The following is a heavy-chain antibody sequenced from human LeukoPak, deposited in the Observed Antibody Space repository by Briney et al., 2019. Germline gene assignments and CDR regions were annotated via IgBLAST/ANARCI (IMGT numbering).Heavy chain of an antibody. CDR2: IYYSGST. Sequence: SETLSLTCTVSGGSISSYYWSWIRQPPGKGLDWIGYIYYSGSTNYNPSLRSRVTISLDTSKNQFSLKLSSVTAADTAVYYCARSSYYYGADAFNIWGQGTMVTVSS. CDR1: GGSISSYY. D-gene: IGHD3-10*01. J-gene: IGHJ3*02. V-gene: IGHV4-59*01. CDR3: ARSSYYYGADAFNI.